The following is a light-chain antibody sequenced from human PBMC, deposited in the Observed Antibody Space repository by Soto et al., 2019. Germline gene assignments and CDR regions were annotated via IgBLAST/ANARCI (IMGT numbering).Light chain of an antibody. CDR3: SSYTTSSTVV. J-gene: IGLJ2*01. V-gene: IGLV2-14*01. Sequence: QSALTQPASISGSPGQSITISCTGTNSDVGGYNYVSWYQQYPGKAPKLMIYDVDNRPSGVSYRFSGSKSGKTASLTISGLQAEDEADYYCSSYTTSSTVVFVGGTKLTVL. CDR1: NSDVGGYNY. CDR2: DVD.